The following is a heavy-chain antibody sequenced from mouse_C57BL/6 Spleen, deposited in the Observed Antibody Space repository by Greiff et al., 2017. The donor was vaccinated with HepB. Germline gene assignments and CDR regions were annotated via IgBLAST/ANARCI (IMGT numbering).Heavy chain of an antibody. CDR2: FYPGSGSI. CDR1: GYTFTEYT. V-gene: IGHV1-62-2*01. J-gene: IGHJ1*03. D-gene: IGHD1-1*01. Sequence: VKLKESGAELVKPGASVKLSCKASGYTFTEYTIHWVKQRSGQGLEWIGWFYPGSGSIKYNEKFKDKATLTADKSSSTVYMELSRLTSEDSAVYVCARHDPYGRSPRGYFDVCGTGTTVTVSS. CDR3: ARHDPYGRSPRGYFDV.